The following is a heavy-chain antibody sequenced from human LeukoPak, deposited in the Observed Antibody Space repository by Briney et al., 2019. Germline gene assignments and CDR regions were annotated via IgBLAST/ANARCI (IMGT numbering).Heavy chain of an antibody. CDR3: ARGHGYSSAWYPPAY. J-gene: IGHJ4*02. V-gene: IGHV1-69*02. D-gene: IGHD6-19*01. CDR2: IIPILGIA. CDR1: GGTFSSYT. Sequence: ALVKVSCKASGGTFSSYTISWVRQAPGQGLEWMGRIIPILGIANYAQKFQGRVTITADKSTSTAYMELSSLRSEDTAVYYCARGHGYSSAWYPPAYWGQGTLVTVSS.